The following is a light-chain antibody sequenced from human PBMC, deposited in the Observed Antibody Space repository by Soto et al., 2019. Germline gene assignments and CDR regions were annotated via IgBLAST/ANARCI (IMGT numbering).Light chain of an antibody. CDR1: XXXXXX. CDR3: QQSYSTRYT. J-gene: IGKJ2*01. V-gene: IGKV1-39*01. CDR2: AAS. Sequence: DIQMTQSPSSLSASVGDRVTITCRASXXXXXXLNWYQQKPGKAPKLLIYAASSLQSGVPSRFSGSGSGTDFTLTISSLQPEDFATYYCQQSYSTRYTFGQGTKLEIK.